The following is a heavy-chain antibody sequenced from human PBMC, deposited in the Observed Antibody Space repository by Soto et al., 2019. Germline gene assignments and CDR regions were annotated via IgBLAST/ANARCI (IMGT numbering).Heavy chain of an antibody. D-gene: IGHD4-17*01. CDR1: GFSFDDYA. Sequence: EVQLVESGGGLVQPGRSLRISCAASGFSFDDYAMHWVRQVPGKVLERVXXXXXXXXSVGYEDSVKGSVNVSRENAKNALSHQKNRLRADYTGLYYSAKDYGRPSFTVFNPRVYHQNGLNVGGQGARSTVSS. V-gene: IGHV3-9*01. CDR3: AKDYGRPSFTVFNPRVYHQNGLNV. CDR2: XXXXXXSV. J-gene: IGHJ6*02.